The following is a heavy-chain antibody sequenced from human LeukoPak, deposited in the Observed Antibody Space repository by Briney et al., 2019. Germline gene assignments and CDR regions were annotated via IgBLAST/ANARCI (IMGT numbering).Heavy chain of an antibody. CDR2: IYTSGST. Sequence: SETLSLTCTVSGGSISSSSYYWSCIRQPAGNGLEWIGRIYTSGSTNYNPSLKSRVTMSVDTSKNQFSLKLSSVTAADTAVYHCARNSGSFYSDYWGQGTLVTVSS. CDR1: GGSISSSSYY. J-gene: IGHJ4*02. V-gene: IGHV4-61*02. D-gene: IGHD1-26*01. CDR3: ARNSGSFYSDY.